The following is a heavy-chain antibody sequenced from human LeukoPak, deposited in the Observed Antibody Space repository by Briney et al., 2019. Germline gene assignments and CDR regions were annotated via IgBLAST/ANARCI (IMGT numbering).Heavy chain of an antibody. CDR1: GFTVGSSF. CDR2: IFSDGTT. V-gene: IGHV3-53*01. Sequence: GGSLRLSCAASGFTVGSSFMTWVRQAPGKGLEWVSVIFSDGTTYYTDSVKGRFTISRDNSKNTLYLQLNSLRAEDTAVYYCAKSQGLLANWYFDLWGRGTLVTVSS. J-gene: IGHJ2*01. D-gene: IGHD6-19*01. CDR3: AKSQGLLANWYFDL.